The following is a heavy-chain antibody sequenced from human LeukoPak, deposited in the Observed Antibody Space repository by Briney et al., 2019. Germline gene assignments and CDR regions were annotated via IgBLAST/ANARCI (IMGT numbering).Heavy chain of an antibody. D-gene: IGHD3-10*01. CDR1: GFTFSSYW. Sequence: PGGSLRLSCAASGFTFSSYWMHWGRQAPGKGLLWVSRINSDGSSTSYADSVKGRFTISRDNAKNTLYLQMNSLRAEDTAVYYCARDLEWFGDVDDYWGQGTLVTVSS. CDR2: INSDGSST. CDR3: ARDLEWFGDVDDY. V-gene: IGHV3-74*01. J-gene: IGHJ4*02.